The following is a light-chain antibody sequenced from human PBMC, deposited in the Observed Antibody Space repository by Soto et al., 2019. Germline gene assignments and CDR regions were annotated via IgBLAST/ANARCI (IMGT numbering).Light chain of an antibody. Sequence: DIQMTQSPSTLSASVGDRVTITCRASQSISSWLAGYQQKPGKAPKLLIYKASSLESGVPLRFSGSGSETDFTLTISRLQTDDFATYYRQQYNSFWTFGQGTKVEIK. CDR3: QQYNSFWT. CDR1: QSISSW. CDR2: KAS. V-gene: IGKV1-5*03. J-gene: IGKJ1*01.